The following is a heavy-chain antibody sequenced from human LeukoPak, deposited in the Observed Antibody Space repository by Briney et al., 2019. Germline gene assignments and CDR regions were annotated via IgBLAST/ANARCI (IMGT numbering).Heavy chain of an antibody. CDR1: GFTVSSSY. CDR2: IYTGGST. J-gene: IGHJ4*02. D-gene: IGHD3-22*01. CDR3: ASERMGFLLHY. V-gene: IGHV3-53*05. Sequence: PGGSLRLSCAASGFTVSSSYMSWVRQAPGKGLEWVSVIYTGGSTYYADSVKGRFTISRDNSKNTLYLQMNSLRDGDTAVYYCASERMGFLLHYWGQGTLVTVSS.